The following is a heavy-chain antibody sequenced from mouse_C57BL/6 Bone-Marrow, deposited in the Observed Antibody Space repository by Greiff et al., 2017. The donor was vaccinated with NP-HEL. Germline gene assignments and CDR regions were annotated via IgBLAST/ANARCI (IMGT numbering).Heavy chain of an antibody. CDR1: GFTFSDYY. CDR3: ARAGGSSLDFDY. J-gene: IGHJ2*01. Sequence: EVMLVESEGGLVQPGSSMKLSCTASGFTFSDYYMAWVRQVPEKGLEWVANINYDGSSTYYLDSLKSRFIISRDNAKNILYLQMSSLKSEDTATYYCARAGGSSLDFDYWGQGTTLTVSS. D-gene: IGHD1-1*01. CDR2: INYDGSST. V-gene: IGHV5-16*01.